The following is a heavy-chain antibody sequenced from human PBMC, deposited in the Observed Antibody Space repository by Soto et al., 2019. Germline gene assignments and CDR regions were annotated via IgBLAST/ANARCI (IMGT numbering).Heavy chain of an antibody. CDR1: GGTFNSYI. D-gene: IGHD2-2*01. Sequence: QVQLVQSGAEVKNPGSSVKVSCKTSGGTFNSYIIDWVRQAPGQGLEWMGGIIPAFGTAKYAQQFQGRVTITADKSTTTAYMELRTLTSEDTAVYYCARGLDQPPVGLYFDTWGQGTLVTVSS. CDR3: ARGLDQPPVGLYFDT. CDR2: IIPAFGTA. V-gene: IGHV1-69*06. J-gene: IGHJ4*02.